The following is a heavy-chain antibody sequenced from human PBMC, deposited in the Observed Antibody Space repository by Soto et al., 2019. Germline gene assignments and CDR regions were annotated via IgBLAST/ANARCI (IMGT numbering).Heavy chain of an antibody. D-gene: IGHD6-19*01. V-gene: IGHV3-11*01. J-gene: IGHJ5*02. Sequence: QVQLVESGGGLVKPGGSLRLSCAASGFTFSDYYMSWIRQAPGKGLEWVSYISSSGTTIYYAASVKGRFTNSRDNAKNTLYLQMNSLRAEDTAVYYCAKTIITVAAGGFDPWGQGTLVTVSS. CDR1: GFTFSDYY. CDR3: AKTIITVAAGGFDP. CDR2: ISSSGTTI.